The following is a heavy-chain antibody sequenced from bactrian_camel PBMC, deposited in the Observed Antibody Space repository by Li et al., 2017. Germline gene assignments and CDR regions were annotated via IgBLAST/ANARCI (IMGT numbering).Heavy chain of an antibody. J-gene: IGHJ6*01. V-gene: IGHV3S53*01. CDR2: INGDDTI. CDR3: AAAAVGAYCYSPITNFAY. D-gene: IGHD2*01. Sequence: HVQLVESGGGSVHTGGSLRLSCVASGFTYSNRIMGWFRQAPGKEREGVAAINGDDTINYSDAVKGRFTISRDNAKNTLYLQMNNLKPDDTAMYYCAAAAVGAYCYSPITNFAYWGQGTQVTVS. CDR1: GFTYSNRI.